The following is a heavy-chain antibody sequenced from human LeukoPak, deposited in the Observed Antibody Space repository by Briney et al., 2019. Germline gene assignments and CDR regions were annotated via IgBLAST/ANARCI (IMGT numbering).Heavy chain of an antibody. CDR1: GGTFTSYA. CDR3: ARAENPCASGGSCYHLDY. J-gene: IGHJ4*02. Sequence: SVKVSCKASGGTFTSYAISWVRQAPGQGLEWMGGIIPIFGTANYAQKFQGRVTITADESTSTAYMELSSLRSEDTAVYYCARAENPCASGGSCYHLDYWGQGTLVTVSS. D-gene: IGHD2-15*01. CDR2: IIPIFGTA. V-gene: IGHV1-69*13.